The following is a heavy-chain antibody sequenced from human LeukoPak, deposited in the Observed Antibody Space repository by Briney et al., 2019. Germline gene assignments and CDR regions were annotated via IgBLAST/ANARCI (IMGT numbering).Heavy chain of an antibody. Sequence: KGLEWFSAISGRGGSTYYADSGKGRFTISRDNSKNTLYLQMNSLRAEDTAVYYCAKLHGARDYWGQGTLVTVSS. CDR3: AKLHGARDY. V-gene: IGHV3-23*01. J-gene: IGHJ4*02. CDR2: ISGRGGST. D-gene: IGHD4-17*01.